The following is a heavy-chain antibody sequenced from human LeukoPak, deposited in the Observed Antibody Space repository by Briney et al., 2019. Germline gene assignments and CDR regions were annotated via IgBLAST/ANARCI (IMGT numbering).Heavy chain of an antibody. CDR1: GFTFSGSA. V-gene: IGHV3-73*01. CDR3: TRQGGIWFGGLSPYYYGMDV. CDR2: IRSKANSYAT. J-gene: IGHJ6*04. Sequence: PGGSLRLSCAASGFTFSGSAMHWVRQASGKGLEWVGRIRSKANSYATAYAASVKGRFTISRDDSKNTAYLQMNSLKTEDTAVYYCTRQGGIWFGGLSPYYYGMDVWGKGTTVTVSS. D-gene: IGHD3-10*01.